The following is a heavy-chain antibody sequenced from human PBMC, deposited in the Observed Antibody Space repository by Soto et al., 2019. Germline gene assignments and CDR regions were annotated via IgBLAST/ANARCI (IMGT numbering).Heavy chain of an antibody. V-gene: IGHV1-2*02. D-gene: IGHD6-6*01. CDR2: INAHSGGT. Sequence: DSLKVSCKASGFSFTGYYIHWLRQDPGQGLEWMGWINAHSGGTEYAQKFQGRVTLTRDTSIATAYLTLTSLTSDDTALYYCAKDLTRQLAYWLDPWGQGTQVTVSA. J-gene: IGHJ5*02. CDR1: GFSFTGYY. CDR3: AKDLTRQLAYWLDP.